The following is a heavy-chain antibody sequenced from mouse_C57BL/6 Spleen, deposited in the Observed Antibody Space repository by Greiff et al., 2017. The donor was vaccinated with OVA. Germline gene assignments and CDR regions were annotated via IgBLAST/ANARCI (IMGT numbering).Heavy chain of an antibody. V-gene: IGHV3-6*01. CDR2: ISYDGSN. J-gene: IGHJ1*03. Sequence: DVKLQESGPGLVKPSQSLSLTCSVTGYSITSGYYWNWIRQFPGNKLEWMGYISYDGSNNYNPSLKNRISITRDTSKNQFFLKLNSVTTEDTATYYCARDYYYGSSLNWYFDVWGTGTTVTVSS. D-gene: IGHD1-1*01. CDR3: ARDYYYGSSLNWYFDV. CDR1: GYSITSGYY.